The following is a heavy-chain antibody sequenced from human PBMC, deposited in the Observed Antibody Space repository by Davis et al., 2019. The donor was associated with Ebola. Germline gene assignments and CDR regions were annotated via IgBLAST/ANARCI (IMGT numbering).Heavy chain of an antibody. CDR2: IWYDGNNK. CDR1: GLTFSNYA. CDR3: VRDPALVVTGGGWFFGL. Sequence: PGGSLRLSCAVSGLTFSNYAMHWVRQAPGKGLEWVAVIWYDGNNKYYADSVKGRFTISRDNSENMLYLQMNSLRAEDTAVYYCVRDPALVVTGGGWFFGLWGRGTLVTVSS. J-gene: IGHJ2*01. V-gene: IGHV3-33*08. D-gene: IGHD2-21*02.